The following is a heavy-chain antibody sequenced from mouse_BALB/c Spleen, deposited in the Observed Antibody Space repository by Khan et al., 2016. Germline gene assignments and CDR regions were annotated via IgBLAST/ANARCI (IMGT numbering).Heavy chain of an antibody. D-gene: IGHD2-4*01. CDR3: ARHYDYGGGFAY. Sequence: EVQLVEPGGGLVQPGGSLKLSCAASGFDFSRYWMSWVRQAPGKGLEWIGEINPDSSTINYTQSLKDKFIISRDNAKNTLYLQMSKVRSEDTALYYCARHYDYGGGFAYWGQGTLVTVSA. J-gene: IGHJ3*01. CDR2: INPDSSTI. CDR1: GFDFSRYW. V-gene: IGHV4-1*02.